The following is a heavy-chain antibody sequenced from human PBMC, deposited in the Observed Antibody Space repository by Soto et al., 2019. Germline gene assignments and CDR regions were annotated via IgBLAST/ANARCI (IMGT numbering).Heavy chain of an antibody. CDR3: ARLNDIIAAAGRGGGNWFDP. Sequence: QVQLVQSGAEVKKPGASVKVSCKASGYTFTSYGISWVRQAPGQGLEWMGWISAYNGNTNYAQKLQGRVTMTTDTSTSTAYMELRSLRSDDTAVYYWARLNDIIAAAGRGGGNWFDPWGQGTLVTVSS. J-gene: IGHJ5*02. V-gene: IGHV1-18*04. CDR1: GYTFTSYG. D-gene: IGHD6-13*01. CDR2: ISAYNGNT.